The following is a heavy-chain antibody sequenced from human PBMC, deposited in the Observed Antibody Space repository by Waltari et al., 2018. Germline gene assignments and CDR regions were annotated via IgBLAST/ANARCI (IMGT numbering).Heavy chain of an antibody. CDR2: IWYDGSKK. CDR3: ARDQYGESFYYAMNV. J-gene: IGHJ6*02. Sequence: QEKLVESGGGVVQSGRSLQLPCEASGFSFPTYALHWVRQAPGKGLEWVAIIWYDGSKKYYADSVKGRFDISRDNSRNTLYLQMDSLRAEDTAVYFCARDQYGESFYYAMNVWGQGTAVTVSS. D-gene: IGHD1-26*01. V-gene: IGHV3-33*01. CDR1: GFSFPTYA.